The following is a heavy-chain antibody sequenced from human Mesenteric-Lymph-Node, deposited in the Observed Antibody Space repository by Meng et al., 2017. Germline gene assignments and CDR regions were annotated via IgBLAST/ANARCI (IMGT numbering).Heavy chain of an antibody. CDR3: ARDVYLVVGLALDYYYGLDV. D-gene: IGHD2-2*01. CDR1: GYTFTSYD. V-gene: IGHV1-8*01. Sequence: ASVKVSCKASGYTFTSYDINWVRQATGQGLEWMGWMNPNSGNTGYAQKFKGRVTMTRNTSISTAYMELSSLRSEDTAVYYCARDVYLVVGLALDYYYGLDVWGQGTTVTVSS. CDR2: MNPNSGNT. J-gene: IGHJ6*02.